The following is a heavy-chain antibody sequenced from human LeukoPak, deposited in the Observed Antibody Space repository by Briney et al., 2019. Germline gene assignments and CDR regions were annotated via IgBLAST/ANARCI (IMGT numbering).Heavy chain of an antibody. CDR2: IDPNSGDT. D-gene: IGHD3-3*01. J-gene: IGHJ4*02. CDR3: AASYDFWGGYLNHDY. CDR1: GYTFTGYY. V-gene: IGHV1-2*02. Sequence: GASVKVSCKASGYTFTGYYMHWVRQAPGQGLEWMGWIDPNSGDTNYAQKLQGRVTMTRDTSISTAYMELSRLKSDDTAVYYCAASYDFWGGYLNHDYWGQGTLVTVSS.